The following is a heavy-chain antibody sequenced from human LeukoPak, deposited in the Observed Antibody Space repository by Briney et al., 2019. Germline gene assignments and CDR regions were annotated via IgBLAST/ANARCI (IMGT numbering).Heavy chain of an antibody. CDR3: ARDLTVTPVGYFDY. D-gene: IGHD4-17*01. Sequence: GGSLRLSCAASGFTFSDYSMNWVRQAPGKGLEWVSYISGSSDTTYYADSVKGRFTISRDNAKNSLYLQMNSLRAEDTAVYYCARDLTVTPVGYFDYWGQGTLVTVSS. CDR2: ISGSSDTT. J-gene: IGHJ4*02. V-gene: IGHV3-48*04. CDR1: GFTFSDYS.